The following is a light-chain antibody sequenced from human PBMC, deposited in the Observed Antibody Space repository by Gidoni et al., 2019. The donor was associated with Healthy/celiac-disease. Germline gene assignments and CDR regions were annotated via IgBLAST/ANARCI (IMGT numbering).Light chain of an antibody. J-gene: IGKJ3*01. Sequence: DIQMTQSPSPLYASVGDRVTLTCRAIQGISNYLAWYQQKPGKVPKLLIYAAATLQSGVPSRFSGSGSGTDFTLTISSLQPEDVAIYYCQKYNSAPLTFGPGIKVDIK. CDR1: QGISNY. CDR2: AAA. CDR3: QKYNSAPLT. V-gene: IGKV1-27*01.